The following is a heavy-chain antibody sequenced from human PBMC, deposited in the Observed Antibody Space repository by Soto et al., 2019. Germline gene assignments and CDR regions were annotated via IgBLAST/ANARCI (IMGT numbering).Heavy chain of an antibody. CDR2: IYPGDSDT. Sequence: GESLKISCKGSGYSFTSYWIGWVRQMPGKGLEWMGIIYPGDSDTRYSPSFQGQVTISADKSISTAYLQWSSLKASDTAMYYCARPGPVVPAATGRKNYYYYGMDVWGQGTTVTVSS. D-gene: IGHD2-2*01. J-gene: IGHJ6*02. CDR3: ARPGPVVPAATGRKNYYYYGMDV. CDR1: GYSFTSYW. V-gene: IGHV5-51*01.